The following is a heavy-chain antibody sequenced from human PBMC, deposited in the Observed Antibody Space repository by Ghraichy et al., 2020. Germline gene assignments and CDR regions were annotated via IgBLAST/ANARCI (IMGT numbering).Heavy chain of an antibody. CDR2: IRSKANNYAT. CDR3: TSAGYSSGYPFDY. D-gene: IGHD6-19*01. CDR1: EFTFSGSA. V-gene: IGHV3-73*01. J-gene: IGHJ4*02. Sequence: GGSLRLSCAASEFTFSGSAMHWVRQASGKRLEWVGRIRSKANNYATAYVASVKGRFTISRDDSKNTAYLQLNSLKTEDTAVYYCTSAGYSSGYPFDYWGQGTLVTVSS.